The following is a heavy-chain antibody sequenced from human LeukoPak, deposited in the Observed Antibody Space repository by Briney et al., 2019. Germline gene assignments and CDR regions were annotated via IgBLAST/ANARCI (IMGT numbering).Heavy chain of an antibody. D-gene: IGHD6-19*01. J-gene: IGHJ4*02. Sequence: SETLSLTCTVSGGSISSSSYYWGWIRQPPGKGLEWIGSIYYSGSTYYNPSLKSRVTISVDTSKNQFSLKLSSVTAADTAVYYCARVSPLYSSGWSKGFDYWGQGTLVTVSS. CDR3: ARVSPLYSSGWSKGFDY. V-gene: IGHV4-39*07. CDR2: IYYSGST. CDR1: GGSISSSSYY.